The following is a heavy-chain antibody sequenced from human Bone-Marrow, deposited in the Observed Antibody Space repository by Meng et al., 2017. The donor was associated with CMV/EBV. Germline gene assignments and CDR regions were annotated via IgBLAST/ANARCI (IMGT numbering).Heavy chain of an antibody. V-gene: IGHV1-69*12. Sequence: VHVVMSGAEGKKPGSSVKVSCKASGGTFSSYAISWVRQAPGQGLEWMGGIIPIFGTANYAQKFQGRVTITADESTSTAYMELSSLRSEDTAVYYCASPIAVAGYYFDYWGQGTLVTVSS. CDR1: GGTFSSYA. J-gene: IGHJ4*02. CDR3: ASPIAVAGYYFDY. CDR2: IIPIFGTA. D-gene: IGHD6-19*01.